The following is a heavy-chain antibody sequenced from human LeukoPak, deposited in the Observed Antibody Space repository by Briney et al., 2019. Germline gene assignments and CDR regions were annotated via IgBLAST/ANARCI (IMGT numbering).Heavy chain of an antibody. CDR3: ARGFYDSSGGGFDP. Sequence: GGSLRLSCAASGLTLRSYWMHWVRQAPGKGLEWVARISTDGSSTSYADSVKGRFTVSRDNAKNTLYLQMNSLRVVDTAVYYCARGFYDSSGGGFDPWGQGTLVTVSS. D-gene: IGHD3-22*01. CDR1: GLTLRSYW. V-gene: IGHV3-74*01. J-gene: IGHJ5*02. CDR2: ISTDGSST.